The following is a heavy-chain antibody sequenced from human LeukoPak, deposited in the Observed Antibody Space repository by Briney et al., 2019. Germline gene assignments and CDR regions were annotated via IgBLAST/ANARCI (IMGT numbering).Heavy chain of an antibody. V-gene: IGHV1-69*04. J-gene: IGHJ5*02. CDR2: IIPILGVA. Sequence: SVKVSCKASGGTFSSYAISWVRQAPGQGLEWMGRIIPILGVANYAQKFQGRVTITADKSTSTAYMELSSLRSEDTAVYYCASVLSGIAVAGSFDPWGQGTLVTVSS. CDR3: ASVLSGIAVAGSFDP. CDR1: GGTFSSYA. D-gene: IGHD6-19*01.